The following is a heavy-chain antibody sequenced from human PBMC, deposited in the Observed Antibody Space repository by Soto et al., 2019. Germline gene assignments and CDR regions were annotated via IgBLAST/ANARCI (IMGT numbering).Heavy chain of an antibody. V-gene: IGHV1-69*13. CDR3: ASEYIVLVPAAISSSGYFDY. Sequence: GASVKVSCKASGGTFSSYAISWVRQAPGQGLEWMGGIIPIFGTANYAQKFQGRVTITADESTSTAYMELSSLRSEDTAVYYCASEYIVLVPAAISSSGYFDYWGQGTLVTVSS. D-gene: IGHD2-2*01. J-gene: IGHJ4*02. CDR2: IIPIFGTA. CDR1: GGTFSSYA.